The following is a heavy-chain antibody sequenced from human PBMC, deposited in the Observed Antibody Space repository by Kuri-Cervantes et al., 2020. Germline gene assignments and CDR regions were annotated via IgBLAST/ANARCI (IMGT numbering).Heavy chain of an antibody. CDR2: VKGDGSST. Sequence: GGSLRLSCATSGFTFRYYWMHWFRQAPGKGLMWVSRVKGDGSSTNYADSVKGRFTISRDNAKNTLYLQMDSLRAEDTAVYYCANIPSTQTRLRLGELSFAQVWGKGTLVTVSS. CDR1: GFTFRYYW. CDR3: ANIPSTQTRLRLGELSFAQV. J-gene: IGHJ4*02. V-gene: IGHV3-74*01. D-gene: IGHD3-16*02.